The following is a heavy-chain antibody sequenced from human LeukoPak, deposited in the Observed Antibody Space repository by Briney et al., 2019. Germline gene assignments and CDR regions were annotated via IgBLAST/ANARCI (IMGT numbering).Heavy chain of an antibody. CDR1: GLTFSSYA. J-gene: IGHJ4*02. CDR2: ISGSGGST. Sequence: PGGSLRLSCAASGLTFSSYAMSWVRQAPGKGLEWVSAISGSGGSTYYADSVKGRFTISRDNSKNTLYLQMNSLRAEDTAVYYCAKDGYDYYDSSGPTGFFDYWGQGTLVTVSS. CDR3: AKDGYDYYDSSGPTGFFDY. V-gene: IGHV3-23*01. D-gene: IGHD3-22*01.